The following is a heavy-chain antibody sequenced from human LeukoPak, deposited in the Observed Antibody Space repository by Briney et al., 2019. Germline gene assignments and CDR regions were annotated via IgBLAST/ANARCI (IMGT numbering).Heavy chain of an antibody. D-gene: IGHD2-2*01. Sequence: SETLSLTCAVYGGSFSGYYWSWIRQPPGKGLEWIGEINHSGSTNYNPSLKSRVTISVDTSKNQFSPKLSSVTAADTAVYYCASRVVPAARAEYFQHWGQGTLVTVSS. CDR2: INHSGST. CDR3: ASRVVPAARAEYFQH. J-gene: IGHJ1*01. V-gene: IGHV4-34*01. CDR1: GGSFSGYY.